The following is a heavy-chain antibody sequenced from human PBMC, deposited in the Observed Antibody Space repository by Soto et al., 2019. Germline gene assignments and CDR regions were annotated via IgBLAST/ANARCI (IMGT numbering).Heavy chain of an antibody. CDR3: TGGAAGFDS. CDR2: IGKAGDT. Sequence: EVQLVESGGDLVQPGGSLRLSCAASGFTFSSYDFHWVRQTTGKGLEWVSGIGKAGDTYYSGYVKGRFTISRENDKNSLYLQMQSIRAGDTAVYYCTGGAAGFDSWGQGTLVTVSS. V-gene: IGHV3-13*01. CDR1: GFTFSSYD. D-gene: IGHD6-13*01. J-gene: IGHJ4*02.